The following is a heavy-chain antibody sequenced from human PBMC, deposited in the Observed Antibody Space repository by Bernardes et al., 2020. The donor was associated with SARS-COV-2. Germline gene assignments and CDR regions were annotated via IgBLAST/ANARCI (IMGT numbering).Heavy chain of an antibody. CDR3: ARDRTSWNFGRPSYQNGMDV. V-gene: IGHV3-33*01. Sequence: GGSLRLSCAASGFVFDTYGFHWVRQAPGKGLEWLAVIWADGSNKFYADSVGGRFTISRDNSKSTVYLQMDSLRVEDTAVFYCARDRTSWNFGRPSYQNGMDVWGQGTTVTVSS. D-gene: IGHD1-7*01. J-gene: IGHJ6*02. CDR1: GFVFDTYG. CDR2: IWADGSNK.